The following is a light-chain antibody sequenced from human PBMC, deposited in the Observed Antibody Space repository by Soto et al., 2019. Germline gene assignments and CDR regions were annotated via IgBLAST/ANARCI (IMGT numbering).Light chain of an antibody. CDR1: TSNLGAGYD. J-gene: IGLJ2*01. Sequence: QPVLTQPPSVSGAPGQRVTLSCTGNTSNLGAGYDVHWYQQLPGAAPKLVIFGNRNRPSGVPERFSGSKSGTSASLAISGLQSEDEADYYCAAWDDSLNGVVFGGGTKLTVL. CDR2: GNR. V-gene: IGLV1-40*01. CDR3: AAWDDSLNGVV.